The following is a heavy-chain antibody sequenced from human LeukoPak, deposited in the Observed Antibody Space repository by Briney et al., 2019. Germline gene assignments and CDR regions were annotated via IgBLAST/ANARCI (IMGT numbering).Heavy chain of an antibody. CDR2: IRNKANSYTT. CDR3: ANGGILGTTHFDY. V-gene: IGHV3-72*01. J-gene: IGHJ4*02. Sequence: GGSLRLSCAASGFTFSDHYMDWVRQAPGEGLEWVGRIRNKANSYTTEYAASVKGRFTISRDDSKNSLYLQMNSLRAEDTAVYYCANGGILGTTHFDYWGQGTLVTVSS. D-gene: IGHD1-26*01. CDR1: GFTFSDHY.